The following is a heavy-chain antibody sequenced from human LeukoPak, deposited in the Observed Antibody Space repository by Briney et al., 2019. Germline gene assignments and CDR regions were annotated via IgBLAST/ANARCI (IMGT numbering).Heavy chain of an antibody. D-gene: IGHD5-24*01. Sequence: SETLSLTCTVSGGSNGTYYWSWIRQPPGKGLEWIGYIYYRGGTIYNPSLKSRVTISVDTSKNQFSLKLSPVTAADTAVYFCARIRDGYNLDAFDVWGQGTMFTVSS. CDR3: ARIRDGYNLDAFDV. CDR1: GGSNGTYY. V-gene: IGHV4-59*01. CDR2: IYYRGGT. J-gene: IGHJ3*01.